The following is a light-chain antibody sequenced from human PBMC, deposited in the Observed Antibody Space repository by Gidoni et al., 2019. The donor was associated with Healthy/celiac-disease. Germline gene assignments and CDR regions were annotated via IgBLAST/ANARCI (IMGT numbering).Light chain of an antibody. J-gene: IGLJ1*01. CDR3: SSYTSSSFYV. V-gene: IGLV2-14*01. CDR1: SSDVGGYNY. Sequence: QSALPQPASVSGSPGQSVPISCTGTSSDVGGYNYVSWYQQPPGKAPKLMIYEVSTRPSGVSNRFSGSKAGNTASLTIAGLQAEDEADYYCSSYTSSSFYVFGTGTKVTVL. CDR2: EVS.